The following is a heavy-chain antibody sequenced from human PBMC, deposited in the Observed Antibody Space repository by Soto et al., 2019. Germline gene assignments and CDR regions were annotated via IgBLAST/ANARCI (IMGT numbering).Heavy chain of an antibody. V-gene: IGHV4-34*01. D-gene: IGHD3-10*01. CDR3: ASITAYYGSGSYYNDYDY. J-gene: IGHJ4*02. CDR2: INHSGST. CDR1: GGSFSGYY. Sequence: QVQLQQWGAGLLKPSETLSLTCAVYGGSFSGYYWSWIRQPPGKGLEWIGEINHSGSTNYNPSLKSRVTISVDTSKNQFSLELSSVTAADTAVYYCASITAYYGSGSYYNDYDYWGQGTLVTVSS.